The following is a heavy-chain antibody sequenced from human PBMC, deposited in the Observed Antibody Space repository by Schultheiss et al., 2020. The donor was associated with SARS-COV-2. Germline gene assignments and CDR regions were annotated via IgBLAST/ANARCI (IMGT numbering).Heavy chain of an antibody. V-gene: IGHV3-64D*06. D-gene: IGHD4-11*01. J-gene: IGHJ4*02. CDR3: VKDDYSNYVEGY. CDR2: ISSNGGST. CDR1: GFTFSDYY. Sequence: GGSLRLSCAASGFTFSDYYMSWIRQAPGKGLEYVSAISSNGGSTYYADSVKGRFTISRDNSKNTLYLQMSSLRAEDTAVYYCVKDDYSNYVEGYWGQGTLVTVSS.